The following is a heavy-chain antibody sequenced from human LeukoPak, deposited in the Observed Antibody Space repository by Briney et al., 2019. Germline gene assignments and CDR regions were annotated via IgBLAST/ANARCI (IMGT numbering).Heavy chain of an antibody. Sequence: GGSLRLSCAADGFTFRKHWMSWVRQAMGKGLECVAKIKEDGSEKHYVDSVKGRFTISRDNTKNSLYLQMNSLRAEDTAVYYCARGRAIAVAPIDYWGQGTLVTVSS. V-gene: IGHV3-7*01. CDR2: IKEDGSEK. J-gene: IGHJ4*02. CDR1: GFTFRKHW. D-gene: IGHD6-19*01. CDR3: ARGRAIAVAPIDY.